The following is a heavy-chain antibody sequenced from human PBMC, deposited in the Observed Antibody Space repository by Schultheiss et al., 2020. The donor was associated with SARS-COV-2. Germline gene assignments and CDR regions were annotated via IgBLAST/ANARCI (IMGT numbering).Heavy chain of an antibody. V-gene: IGHV3-23*03. J-gene: IGHJ5*02. CDR1: GFTFSSYA. CDR2: R. D-gene: IGHD3-22*01. Sequence: GGSLRLSCAASGFTFSSYAMSWVRQAPGKGLEWVPRYDLDSVKGRFTISRENAKNSLHLQVNSLRVEDTAVYYCAKDTKLYYYDSSGFDPWDQGTLVTVSS. CDR3: AKDTKLYYYDSSGFDP.